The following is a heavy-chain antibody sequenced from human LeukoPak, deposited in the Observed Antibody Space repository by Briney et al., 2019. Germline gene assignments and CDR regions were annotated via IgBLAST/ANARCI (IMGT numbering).Heavy chain of an antibody. CDR3: ARRPGVAVAFDY. CDR1: GGSISTYY. D-gene: IGHD6-19*01. CDR2: IYYTGST. J-gene: IGHJ4*02. V-gene: IGHV4-59*08. Sequence: SETLSLTCTVSGGSISTYYWSWIRQPPGKGLEWIGYIYYTGSTNYHPSLKSRVTMSIDTSKNQFSLKLSSVTAADTAVYYCARRPGVAVAFDYWGQGTLVTVSS.